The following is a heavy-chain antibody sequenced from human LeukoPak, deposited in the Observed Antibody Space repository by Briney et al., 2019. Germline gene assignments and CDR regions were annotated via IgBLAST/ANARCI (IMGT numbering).Heavy chain of an antibody. Sequence: SETLSLTCTVSGASISSSSYYWGWIRQPPGKGLEWIGSIYYSGRTYYNPSLKSRVTISVDTSKNQFSLKLSSVPAADTAVYYCARLHISPFCFGSGSYPDWFDPWGQGTLVTVSS. CDR1: GASISSSSYY. D-gene: IGHD3-10*01. V-gene: IGHV4-39*01. J-gene: IGHJ5*02. CDR3: ARLHISPFCFGSGSYPDWFDP. CDR2: IYYSGRT.